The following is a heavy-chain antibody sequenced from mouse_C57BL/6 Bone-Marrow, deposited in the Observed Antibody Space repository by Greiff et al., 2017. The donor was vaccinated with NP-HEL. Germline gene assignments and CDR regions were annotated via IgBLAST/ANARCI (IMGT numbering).Heavy chain of an antibody. CDR1: GYTFTDYN. Sequence: VQLLQSGPELVKPGASVKMSCKASGYTFTDYNMHWVKQSHGKSLEWIGYINPNNGGTSYNQKFKGMAILSVNKTTSTAYMELRSLISAVSAVYYCARSHYYGSRHWYFDVWGTGTTVTVAS. V-gene: IGHV1-22*01. CDR2: INPNNGGT. J-gene: IGHJ1*03. D-gene: IGHD1-1*01. CDR3: ARSHYYGSRHWYFDV.